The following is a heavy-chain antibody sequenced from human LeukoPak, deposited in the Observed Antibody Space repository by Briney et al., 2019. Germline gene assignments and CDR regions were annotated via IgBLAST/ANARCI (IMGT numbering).Heavy chain of an antibody. V-gene: IGHV4-59*08. CDR3: ARLDDHYYDSSGRPYFDY. CDR2: IYYSGST. D-gene: IGHD3-22*01. Sequence: SETLSLSCTVSGGSINNHYWSWIRQPPGKGLEWIGYIYYSGSTNYNPPFKSRATISEDTSKNQLSLKLSSVTAADTAVYYCARLDDHYYDSSGRPYFDYWGQGTLVTVSS. J-gene: IGHJ4*02. CDR1: GGSINNHY.